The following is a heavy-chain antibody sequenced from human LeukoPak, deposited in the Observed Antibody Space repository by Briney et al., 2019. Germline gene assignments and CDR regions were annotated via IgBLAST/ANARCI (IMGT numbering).Heavy chain of an antibody. CDR1: GFIFCINA. CDR3: VRDQWNLLIAY. D-gene: IGHD1-26*01. Sequence: PGGSLRLSCGLSGFIFCINAIRWVRQAPGKGLEWVSAISTSGGSTYYADSVKGRFTLSRDNVKNSLHLQMNSLRAEDTAVYYCVRDQWNLLIAYCGWGNLVTVSS. J-gene: IGHJ4*02. V-gene: IGHV3-23*01. CDR2: ISTSGGST.